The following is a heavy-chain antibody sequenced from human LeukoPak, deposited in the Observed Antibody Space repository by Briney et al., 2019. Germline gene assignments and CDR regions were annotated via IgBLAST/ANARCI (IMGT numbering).Heavy chain of an antibody. V-gene: IGHV1-24*01. CDR1: GYTLTELS. Sequence: ASVKVSCKVSGYTLTELSMHWVRQAPGKGLEWMGGFDPEDGETIYAQKFQGRVTMTEDTSSDTAYMELSSLRSEDTAVYYCATAAPFDDSSSYYNPDYWGQGALVTVSS. J-gene: IGHJ4*02. CDR2: FDPEDGET. CDR3: ATAAPFDDSSSYYNPDY. D-gene: IGHD3-22*01.